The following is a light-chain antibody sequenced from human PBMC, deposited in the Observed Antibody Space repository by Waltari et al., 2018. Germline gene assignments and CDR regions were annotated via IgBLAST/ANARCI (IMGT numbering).Light chain of an antibody. Sequence: EIHMTQSPSSVSASVGDRVSMSCRASQDISISLAWYQQKSGKAPSLLIYHSSTLQSGVPSRFSGAGTGTDFTLTINNLHPEDFATYFCQQGDTSPPTFGPGTKVELK. CDR1: QDISIS. V-gene: IGKV1-12*01. J-gene: IGKJ1*01. CDR3: QQGDTSPPT. CDR2: HSS.